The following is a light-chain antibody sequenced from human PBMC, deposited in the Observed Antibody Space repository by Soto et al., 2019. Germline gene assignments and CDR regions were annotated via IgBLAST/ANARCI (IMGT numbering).Light chain of an antibody. CDR3: QEYNGNSGLT. Sequence: DIQMTQSPSTLSASVGDRVTITCRASQNIRSCLAWYQQKPGKAPTLLIYSASGLESGGPSRFSGSGSGTAFTLTISSLLPDDVVTYYCQEYNGNSGLTFGGGTKVEIK. J-gene: IGKJ4*01. CDR2: SAS. CDR1: QNIRSC. V-gene: IGKV1-5*03.